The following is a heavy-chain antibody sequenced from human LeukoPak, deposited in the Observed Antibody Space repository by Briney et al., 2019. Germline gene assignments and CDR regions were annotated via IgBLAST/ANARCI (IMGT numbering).Heavy chain of an antibody. CDR3: ARFGIAVAGKDWFDP. Sequence: PGGSLRLSCAASGFTFSSYEMNWVRQAPGKGLEWVSYISSSGSTIYYADSVKGRFTISRDNAKNSLYLQMNSLRAEDTAVYYCARFGIAVAGKDWFDPWGQGTLVTVSS. J-gene: IGHJ5*02. CDR2: ISSSGSTI. V-gene: IGHV3-48*03. CDR1: GFTFSSYE. D-gene: IGHD6-19*01.